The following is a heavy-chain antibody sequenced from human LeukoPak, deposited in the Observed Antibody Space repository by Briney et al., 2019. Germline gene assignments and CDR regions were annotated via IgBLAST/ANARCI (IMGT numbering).Heavy chain of an antibody. CDR1: GFTFSNAW. D-gene: IGHD3-9*01. Sequence: GGSLRLSCAASGFTFSNAWMNWVRQAPGKGLEWVSYISSSGSTIYYADSVKGRFTISRDNAKNSLYLQMNSLRAEDTAVYYCARSYYDILTGYYKGPYYFDYWGQGTLVTVSS. V-gene: IGHV3-11*01. J-gene: IGHJ4*02. CDR3: ARSYYDILTGYYKGPYYFDY. CDR2: ISSSGSTI.